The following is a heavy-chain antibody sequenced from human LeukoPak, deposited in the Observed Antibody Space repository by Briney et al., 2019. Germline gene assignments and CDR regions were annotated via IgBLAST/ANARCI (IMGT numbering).Heavy chain of an antibody. CDR2: INTKTGNP. CDR3: ARDAAITHYYYYYYMDV. V-gene: IGHV7-4-1*02. CDR1: GYTFTSNA. D-gene: IGHD3-10*01. J-gene: IGHJ6*03. Sequence: GASVKVSCKASGYTFTSNAMNWVRQAPGQGLEWMGWINTKTGNPTYAQGFTGRFVFSLDTSVSTAYLQISSLKAEDTALYYCARDAAITHYYYYYYMDVWGKGTTVTVSS.